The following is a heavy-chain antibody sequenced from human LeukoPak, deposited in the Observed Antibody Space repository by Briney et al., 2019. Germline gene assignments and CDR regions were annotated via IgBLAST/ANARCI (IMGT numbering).Heavy chain of an antibody. CDR3: ARARYYDFWSGYYNGASDY. V-gene: IGHV3-33*01. Sequence: GGSLRLSCAASGFTFSSYDMHWVRQAPGKGLEWVTLIWYDGSNKYYADSVKGRFTISRDNSKNTLYLQMNSLRAEDTAVYYCARARYYDFWSGYYNGASDYWGQGTLVTVSS. CDR1: GFTFSSYD. D-gene: IGHD3-3*01. J-gene: IGHJ4*02. CDR2: IWYDGSNK.